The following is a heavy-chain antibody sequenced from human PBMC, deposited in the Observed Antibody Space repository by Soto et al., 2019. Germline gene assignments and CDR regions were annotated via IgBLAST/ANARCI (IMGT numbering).Heavy chain of an antibody. D-gene: IGHD1-1*01. CDR1: GFTFSADA. J-gene: IGHJ2*01. Sequence: EVQLLESGGGLVQPGGSLRLSCAASGFTFSADAMDWVRQAPGKGLEWVSTIHGGGGATHYADSVKGRFTISRDDTKNTLYAQMNSLRAEDTVVYYCAKFEGHPLECWYLDFWGRCTVVTVSS. CDR2: IHGGGGAT. V-gene: IGHV3-23*01. CDR3: AKFEGHPLECWYLDF.